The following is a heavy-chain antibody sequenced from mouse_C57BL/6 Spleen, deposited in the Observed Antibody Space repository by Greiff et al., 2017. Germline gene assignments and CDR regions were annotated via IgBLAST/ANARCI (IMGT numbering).Heavy chain of an antibody. CDR3: ARWNYGFNYDY. D-gene: IGHD1-1*01. J-gene: IGHJ2*01. V-gene: IGHV1-36*01. Sequence: EVQLQQSGPVLVKPGPSVKLSCKASGFTFTDYYMHWVKQSHGKSLEWIGLVYPYNGSTSYNQKFKGKATLTVDTSSSTAYMELNSLTSDDSAVSYCARWNYGFNYDYWGKGTTLSVSS. CDR2: VYPYNGST. CDR1: GFTFTDYY.